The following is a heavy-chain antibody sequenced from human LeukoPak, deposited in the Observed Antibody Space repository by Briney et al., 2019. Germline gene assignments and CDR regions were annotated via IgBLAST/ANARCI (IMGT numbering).Heavy chain of an antibody. J-gene: IGHJ6*03. CDR2: ISSSSSYI. CDR1: GFTFSSYS. CDR3: ARDNTAMVTGMDYYYYYMDV. V-gene: IGHV3-21*01. D-gene: IGHD5-18*01. Sequence: PGGSLRLSCTASGFTFSSYSMNWVRQAPGKGLEWVSSISSSSSYIYYADSVKGRFTISRDNAKNSLYLQMNSLRAEDTAVYYCARDNTAMVTGMDYYYYYMDVWGKGTTVTVSS.